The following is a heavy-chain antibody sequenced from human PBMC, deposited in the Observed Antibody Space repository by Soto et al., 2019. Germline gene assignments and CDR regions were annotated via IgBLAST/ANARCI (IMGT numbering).Heavy chain of an antibody. CDR3: ARGSSSSTPPHRGMDV. CDR1: GFTFSSYE. Sequence: PGGSLRLSCAASGFTFSSYEMNWVRQAPGKGLEWVSYISSSGSTIYYADSVKGRFTISRDNAKNSLYLQMNSLRAEDTAVYYCARGSSSSTPPHRGMDVWGQGTTVTVSS. D-gene: IGHD6-6*01. CDR2: ISSSGSTI. J-gene: IGHJ6*02. V-gene: IGHV3-48*03.